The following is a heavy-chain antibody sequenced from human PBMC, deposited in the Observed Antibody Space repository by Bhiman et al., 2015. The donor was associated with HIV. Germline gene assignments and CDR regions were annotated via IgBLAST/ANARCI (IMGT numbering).Heavy chain of an antibody. CDR2: ISYDGSNK. CDR1: GFTFSSYA. D-gene: IGHD1-7*01. Sequence: QVQLVESGGGVVQPGRSLRLSCAASGFTFSSYAMHWVRQAPGKGLEWVAVISYDGSNKYYADSVKGRFTISRDNSKNTLYLQMNSLRAEDTAVYYCATEPGGTTQGRFDFWGQGTLVTVSS. V-gene: IGHV3-30-3*01. CDR3: ATEPGGTTQGRFDF. J-gene: IGHJ4*02.